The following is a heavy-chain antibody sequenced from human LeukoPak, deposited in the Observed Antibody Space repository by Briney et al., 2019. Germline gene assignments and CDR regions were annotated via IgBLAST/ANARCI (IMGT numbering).Heavy chain of an antibody. Sequence: PSETLSLTCAVYGGSFSGYYWSWIRQPPGKGLEWIGEINHSGSTNYNPSLKSRVTISVDTSKNQFSLKLSSVTAADTAVYYCARISRYSSPLFDYWGQRTLVTVSS. J-gene: IGHJ4*02. CDR1: GGSFSGYY. V-gene: IGHV4-34*01. CDR2: INHSGST. D-gene: IGHD6-13*01. CDR3: ARISRYSSPLFDY.